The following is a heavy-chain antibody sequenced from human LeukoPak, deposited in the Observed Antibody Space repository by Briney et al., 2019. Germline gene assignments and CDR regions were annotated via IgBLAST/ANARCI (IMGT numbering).Heavy chain of an antibody. CDR2: INHSGST. D-gene: IGHD2-15*01. Sequence: SETLSLTCAVYGGSFSGYYWSWIRQPPGKGLEWIGEINHSGSTNYNPSLMSRGTISVDTSKNQFSLKLSSVTAADTAVYYCARGPPTRPRIGGGWTRYTKAHAFDIWGQGTMVTVSS. CDR3: ARGPPTRPRIGGGWTRYTKAHAFDI. V-gene: IGHV4-34*01. CDR1: GGSFSGYY. J-gene: IGHJ3*02.